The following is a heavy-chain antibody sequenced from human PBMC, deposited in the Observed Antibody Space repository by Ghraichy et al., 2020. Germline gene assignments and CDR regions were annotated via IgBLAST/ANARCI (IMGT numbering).Heavy chain of an antibody. Sequence: ASVKVSRKASGYTFTSYGITWVRQAPGQGLEWMGWINTYNGNTNYAQKFQGRVTMTTDTSTSTAYMELRSLRSDDTAVYYCTRGGWGLMGVFDYWGQGTLVTVSS. CDR1: GYTFTSYG. CDR3: TRGGWGLMGVFDY. D-gene: IGHD2-8*01. V-gene: IGHV1-18*04. J-gene: IGHJ4*02. CDR2: INTYNGNT.